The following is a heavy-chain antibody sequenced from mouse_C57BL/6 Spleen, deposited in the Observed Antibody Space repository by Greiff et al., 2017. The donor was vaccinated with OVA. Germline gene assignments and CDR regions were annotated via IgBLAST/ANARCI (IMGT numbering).Heavy chain of an antibody. Sequence: VQLQQPGAELVKPGASVKLSCKASGYTFTSYWMHWVKQRPGQGLEWIGMIHPNSGSTNYNEKFKSKATLTVDKSSSTAYMQLSSLTSEDSAVYYCARSTYDGYLYFDYWGQGTTLTVSS. CDR3: ARSTYDGYLYFDY. V-gene: IGHV1-64*01. CDR2: IHPNSGST. CDR1: GYTFTSYW. J-gene: IGHJ2*01. D-gene: IGHD2-3*01.